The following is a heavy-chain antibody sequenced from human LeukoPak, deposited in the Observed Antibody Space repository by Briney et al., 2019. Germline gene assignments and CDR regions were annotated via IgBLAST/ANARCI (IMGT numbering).Heavy chain of an antibody. CDR2: ISWNSGSI. CDR1: GFTFDDYA. V-gene: IGHV3-9*01. CDR3: ARGSSTSWPYNRFDP. D-gene: IGHD2-2*01. Sequence: GGSLRLSCAASGFTFDDYAMHWVRQAPGKGLEWVSGISWNSGSIGYADSVKGRFTISRDNAKNSLYLQRNSLRAEDTALYYCARGSSTSWPYNRFDPWGQGTLVTVSS. J-gene: IGHJ5*02.